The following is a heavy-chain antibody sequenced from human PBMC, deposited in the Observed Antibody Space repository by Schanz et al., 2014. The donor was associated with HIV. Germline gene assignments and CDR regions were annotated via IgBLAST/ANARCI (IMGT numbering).Heavy chain of an antibody. CDR1: GFTFSTYA. D-gene: IGHD6-13*01. V-gene: IGHV3-48*04. CDR3: ARDSWYGDY. J-gene: IGHJ4*02. Sequence: VQLVESGGGVVQPGRSLRLSCAASGFTFSTYAFHWVRQAPDKGLEWVSYISSSGNTIYYGDSVKGRFTISRDNAKNSLYLQMNSLRAEDTAVYYCARDSWYGDYWGLGTLVTVSS. CDR2: ISSSGNTI.